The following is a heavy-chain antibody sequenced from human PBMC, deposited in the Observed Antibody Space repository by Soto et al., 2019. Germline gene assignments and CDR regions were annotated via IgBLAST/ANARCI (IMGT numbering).Heavy chain of an antibody. V-gene: IGHV1-2*02. Sequence: GASVKVSCKASGYTFTGYYMHWVRQAPGQGFEWMGWINPNSGGTNYAQKFQGRVTMTRDTSISTAYMELSRLRSDDTAVYYCATSIGLWFGELFETYGMDVWGQGTTVTVSS. CDR2: INPNSGGT. CDR1: GYTFTGYY. D-gene: IGHD3-10*01. CDR3: ATSIGLWFGELFETYGMDV. J-gene: IGHJ6*02.